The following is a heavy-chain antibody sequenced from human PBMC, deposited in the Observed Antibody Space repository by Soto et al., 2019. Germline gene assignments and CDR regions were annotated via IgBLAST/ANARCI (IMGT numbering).Heavy chain of an antibody. J-gene: IGHJ4*02. V-gene: IGHV3-48*01. CDR1: GFTFSTYS. Sequence: GGSLRLSCAASGFTFSTYSMNWVRQAPGKGLEWVSYISSSSSTIYYTDSVKGRFTISRDNAKNSLYLQMNSLRAEDTAVYYCARPADYYDSSGPSAYWGQGTLVTVSS. D-gene: IGHD3-22*01. CDR2: ISSSSSTI. CDR3: ARPADYYDSSGPSAY.